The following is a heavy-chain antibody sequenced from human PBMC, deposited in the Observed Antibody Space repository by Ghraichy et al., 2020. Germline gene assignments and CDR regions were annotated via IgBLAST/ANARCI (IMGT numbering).Heavy chain of an antibody. Sequence: SETLSLTCTVSGGSISNYHWSWIRQPPGKGLVWIGYISYSGSTNYNPSLKSRVTISIDRSKNQFSLKLTSVTAADTAVYFCAKVPIPYDSDGYHFDYWGQGTLVTVSS. CDR2: ISYSGST. V-gene: IGHV4-59*01. CDR3: AKVPIPYDSDGYHFDY. D-gene: IGHD3-22*01. CDR1: GGSISNYH. J-gene: IGHJ4*02.